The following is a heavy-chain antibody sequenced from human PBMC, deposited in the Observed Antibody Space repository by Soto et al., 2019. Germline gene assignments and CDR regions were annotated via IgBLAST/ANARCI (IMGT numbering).Heavy chain of an antibody. J-gene: IGHJ6*02. V-gene: IGHV5-51*01. CDR1: GDSFATYW. Sequence: XECLKVSRKCSGDSFATYWIGWVLQMPGKGLEWMGIIHPGDSETTYNPSFQGQVTFSADKSTNTAYLQWSSLKASDTAMYYCARIDTGGYNYYYYGMDAWGQGTTVTGSS. D-gene: IGHD2-8*02. CDR2: IHPGDSET. CDR3: ARIDTGGYNYYYYGMDA.